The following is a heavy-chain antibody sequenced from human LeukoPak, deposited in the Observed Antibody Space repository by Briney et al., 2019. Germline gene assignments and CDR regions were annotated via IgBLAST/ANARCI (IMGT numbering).Heavy chain of an antibody. CDR3: ARGGSSWYALDYYYGMDV. Sequence: PSETLSLTCTVSGGSVSSGSYYWSGIRQPPGKGLEWIGYIYYSGSTNYNPSLKSRVTISVDTSKNQFSLKLSSVTAADTAVYYCARGGSSWYALDYYYGMDVWGQGTTVTVSS. CDR2: IYYSGST. CDR1: GGSVSSGSYY. J-gene: IGHJ6*02. V-gene: IGHV4-61*01. D-gene: IGHD6-13*01.